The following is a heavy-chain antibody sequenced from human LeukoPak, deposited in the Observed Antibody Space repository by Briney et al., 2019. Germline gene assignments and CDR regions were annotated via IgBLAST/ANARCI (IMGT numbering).Heavy chain of an antibody. V-gene: IGHV3-48*01. CDR2: LGPTSSTI. D-gene: IGHD1-14*01. CDR3: ARDFNHAFDY. CDR1: GFPFSSYA. Sequence: SGGSLRLSCAASGFPFSSYAMNWVRQAPGKGLERVSYLGPTSSTISYADSVRGRFTISRDNAKNSLYLRMNSLRAEDTAIYYCARDFNHAFDYWGQGILVTVSS. J-gene: IGHJ4*02.